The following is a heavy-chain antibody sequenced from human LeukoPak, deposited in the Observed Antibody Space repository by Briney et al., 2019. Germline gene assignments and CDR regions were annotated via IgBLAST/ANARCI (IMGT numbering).Heavy chain of an antibody. CDR1: EFTFTTYG. Sequence: GGSLRLSCAASEFTFTTYGMHGVRQAPGKGLEWVAFIYYDGSNIYYADYVKGRFAISRDISKNTLYLQMDSLRAEDTAIYYCARDWKTNSFDYWGQGTLVTVSS. V-gene: IGHV3-33*01. CDR3: ARDWKTNSFDY. J-gene: IGHJ4*02. D-gene: IGHD1-1*01. CDR2: IYYDGSNI.